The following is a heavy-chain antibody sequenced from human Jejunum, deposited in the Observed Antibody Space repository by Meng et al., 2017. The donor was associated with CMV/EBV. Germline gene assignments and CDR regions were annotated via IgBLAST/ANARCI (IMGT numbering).Heavy chain of an antibody. CDR3: ARGGNFDP. D-gene: IGHD2/OR15-2a*01. Sequence: VQLLQSWSELKKPGASVKVSCKASGYTFSTYTINWVRPAHGRGLEWMGWISTNTGTPTYTQGFTGRFVFSLDTSVSTAYLQISSLKAEDTAVYYCARGGNFDPWGQGTLVTVSS. J-gene: IGHJ5*02. CDR1: GYTFSTYT. V-gene: IGHV7-4-1*02. CDR2: ISTNTGTP.